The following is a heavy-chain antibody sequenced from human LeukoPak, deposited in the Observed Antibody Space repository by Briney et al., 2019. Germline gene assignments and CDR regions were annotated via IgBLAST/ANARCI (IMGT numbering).Heavy chain of an antibody. V-gene: IGHV1-2*02. CDR3: ARQGSSGQDWYAFDM. D-gene: IGHD5-12*01. J-gene: IGHJ3*02. CDR2: MYFNSGAT. Sequence: ASVRVSCKTSGFTFTGYYVQWVRQAPGQGPEWVGWMYFNSGATRFAPKFQGRVTMTRDTSISTAYMEFSSLRSDDTAMYYCARQGSSGQDWYAFDMWGQGTMLTVSS. CDR1: GFTFTGYY.